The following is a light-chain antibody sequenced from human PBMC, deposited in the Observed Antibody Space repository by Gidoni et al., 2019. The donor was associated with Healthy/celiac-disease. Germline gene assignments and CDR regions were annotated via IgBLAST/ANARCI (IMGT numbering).Light chain of an antibody. V-gene: IGKV3-20*01. J-gene: IGKJ4*01. CDR3: QQYGSSPPVT. CDR1: QSVSSSY. CDR2: GAS. Sequence: EIVFTHAPVTLSSSPVERATLSSRASQSVSSSYLAWYQQKPGQAPRLLIYGASSRDTGIPDRFSGSGSGTDFTLTISRLEPEDFAVYYCQQYGSSPPVTFGGGTKVEIK.